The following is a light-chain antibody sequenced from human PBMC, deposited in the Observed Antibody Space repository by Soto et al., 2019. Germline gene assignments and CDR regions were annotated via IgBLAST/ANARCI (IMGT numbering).Light chain of an antibody. CDR2: DAS. CDR1: QNINNY. Sequence: DIQMTQSPSSLSASVGYRVTITCQASQNINNYLNWYQQKPGXAPXXLIYDASNLEAGVPSRFRGSGSGTDFTSTISRLQPEDIATYYCQQYENLPTFGQGTRLEIK. V-gene: IGKV1-33*01. J-gene: IGKJ5*01. CDR3: QQYENLPT.